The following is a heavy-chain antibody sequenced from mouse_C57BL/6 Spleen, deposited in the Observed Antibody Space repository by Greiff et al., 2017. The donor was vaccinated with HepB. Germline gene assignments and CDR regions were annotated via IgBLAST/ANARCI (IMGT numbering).Heavy chain of an antibody. J-gene: IGHJ3*01. CDR2: IDPEDGET. CDR3: ALFYYGSSAAWFAY. V-gene: IGHV14-2*01. D-gene: IGHD1-1*01. CDR1: GFNIKDYY. Sequence: VTLKESGAELVKPGASVKLSCTASGFNIKDYYMHWVKQRTEQGLEWIGTIDPEDGETKYTPKFQGKATITADTSSNTAYLQLSSLTSEDTAVYYGALFYYGSSAAWFAYWGQGTLVTVSA.